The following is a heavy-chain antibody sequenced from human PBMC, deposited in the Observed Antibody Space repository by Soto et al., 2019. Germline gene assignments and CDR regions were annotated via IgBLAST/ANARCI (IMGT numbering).Heavy chain of an antibody. V-gene: IGHV4-59*08. CDR1: GGSISSYY. J-gene: IGHJ6*03. D-gene: IGHD2-15*01. Sequence: QVQLQESGPGLVKPSETLSLTCTVSGGSISSYYWSRIRQPPGKGLEWIGYIYYSGSTNYNPSLKSRVTISVDTSKNQFSLKLSSVTAADTAVYYCARHRVVVVAATKFDHYYYYMDVWGKGTTVTVSS. CDR2: IYYSGST. CDR3: ARHRVVVVAATKFDHYYYYMDV.